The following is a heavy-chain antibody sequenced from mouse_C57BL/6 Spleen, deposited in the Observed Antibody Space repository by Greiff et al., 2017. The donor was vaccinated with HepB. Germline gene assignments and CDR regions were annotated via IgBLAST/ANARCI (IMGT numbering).Heavy chain of an antibody. J-gene: IGHJ1*03. Sequence: QVQLQQSGPELVKPGASVKISCKASGYAFSSSWMNWVKQRPGKGLEWIGRIYPGDGDTNYNGKFKGKATLTADKSSSTAYMQLSSLTSEDSAVYFGARGNYYYGSSTWYFDVWGTGTTVTVSS. CDR3: ARGNYYYGSSTWYFDV. CDR1: GYAFSSSW. D-gene: IGHD1-1*01. V-gene: IGHV1-82*01. CDR2: IYPGDGDT.